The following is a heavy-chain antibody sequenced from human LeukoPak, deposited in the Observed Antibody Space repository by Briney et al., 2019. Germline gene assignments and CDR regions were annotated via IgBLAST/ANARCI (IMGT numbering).Heavy chain of an antibody. V-gene: IGHV4-59*08. Sequence: SETLSLTCTVSGGSISNYYWSWIRQPPGKGLEWIGYIYSSGHTNYNPSLKNRDTISVDTSKNQFSLNLTSVTAADTAVYCCARHFSGAAAPLPFDYWGQGTLVTVSS. D-gene: IGHD6-13*01. CDR2: IYSSGHT. J-gene: IGHJ4*02. CDR3: ARHFSGAAAPLPFDY. CDR1: GGSISNYY.